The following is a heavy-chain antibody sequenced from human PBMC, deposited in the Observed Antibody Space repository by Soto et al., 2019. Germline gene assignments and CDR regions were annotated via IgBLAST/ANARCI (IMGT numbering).Heavy chain of an antibody. CDR1: GGTFSSYA. V-gene: IGHV1-69*13. D-gene: IGHD5-18*01. CDR3: ARVPPVYSYGRWSRFDP. Sequence: EASVKVSCKASGGTFSSYAISWVRQAPGQGFEWMGGIIPIFGTANYAQKFQGRVTITADESTSTAYMELSSLRSEDTAVYYCARVPPVYSYGRWSRFDPWGQGTLVTVSS. J-gene: IGHJ5*02. CDR2: IIPIFGTA.